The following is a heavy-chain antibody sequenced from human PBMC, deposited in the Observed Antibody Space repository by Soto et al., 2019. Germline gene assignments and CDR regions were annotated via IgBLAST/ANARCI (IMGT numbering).Heavy chain of an antibody. CDR1: GFTFSSYG. Sequence: QVQLVESGGGVVQPGRSLRLSCAASGFTFSSYGMHWVRQAPGKGLEWVAVMSYDGSSKYYADSVKGRFTISRDNSKNTLYLEMNSLRADDTAVYYCTGEVASGYWGQGTLVTVSS. J-gene: IGHJ4*02. CDR2: MSYDGSSK. CDR3: TGEVASGY. V-gene: IGHV3-30*03. D-gene: IGHD2-8*02.